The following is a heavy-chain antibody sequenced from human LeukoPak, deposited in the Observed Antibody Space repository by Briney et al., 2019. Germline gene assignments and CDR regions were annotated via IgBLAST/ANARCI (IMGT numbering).Heavy chain of an antibody. CDR2: IWYDGSNK. Sequence: PGGSLRLSCAASGFTFSSYGMHWVRQAPGKGLEWVAVIWYDGSNKYYADSVKGRFTISRDNSKNTLYLQMNSLRAEDTAVYYCPRDWRYSHGYVQDWGQGTLVTVSS. J-gene: IGHJ4*02. CDR1: GFTFSSYG. D-gene: IGHD5-18*01. CDR3: PRDWRYSHGYVQD. V-gene: IGHV3-33*01.